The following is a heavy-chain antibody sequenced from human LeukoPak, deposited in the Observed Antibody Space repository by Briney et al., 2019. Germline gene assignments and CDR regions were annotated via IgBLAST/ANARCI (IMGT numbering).Heavy chain of an antibody. J-gene: IGHJ4*02. Sequence: SETLSLTCTVSGGSMSSYYWSWIRQPPGKGLEWIGYIYYSGTTNYNPSLKSRVTISVDTSKNQFSLKLRSVTAADTAVYYCARGVYIAAAQYGYWGQGTLVTVSS. CDR2: IYYSGTT. V-gene: IGHV4-59*01. D-gene: IGHD6-13*01. CDR3: ARGVYIAAAQYGY. CDR1: GGSMSSYY.